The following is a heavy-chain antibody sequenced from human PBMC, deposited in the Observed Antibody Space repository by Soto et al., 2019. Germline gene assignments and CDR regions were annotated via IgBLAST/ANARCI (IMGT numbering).Heavy chain of an antibody. CDR1: GGTFSSYT. CDR2: IIPILGIA. J-gene: IGHJ4*02. D-gene: IGHD4-17*01. V-gene: IGHV1-69*02. Sequence: SVKVSCKASGGTFSSYTISWVRQAPGQGLEWMGRIIPILGIANYAQKFQGRATITADKSTSTAYMELSSLRSEDTAVYYCAIIRAEGENFDYWGQGTLVTVSS. CDR3: AIIRAEGENFDY.